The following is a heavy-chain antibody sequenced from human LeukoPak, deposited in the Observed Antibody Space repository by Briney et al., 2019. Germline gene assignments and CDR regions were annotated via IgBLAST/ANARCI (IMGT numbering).Heavy chain of an antibody. CDR3: TTWTGAI. V-gene: IGHV3-15*01. D-gene: IGHD1-26*01. Sequence: GGSLRLSCAASGFTLSNAWMSWVRQAPGKGLELVGRIKSKTDGGTTDYSAPVKGRFTISRDDSKNTLYRQMKSLKTEDTAVYYCTTWTGAIWGQGTLVTVSS. CDR2: IKSKTDGGTT. J-gene: IGHJ4*02. CDR1: GFTLSNAW.